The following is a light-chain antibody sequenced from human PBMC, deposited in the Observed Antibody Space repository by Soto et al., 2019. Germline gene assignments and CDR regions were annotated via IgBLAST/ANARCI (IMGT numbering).Light chain of an antibody. CDR1: QSLDNY. V-gene: IGKV3-11*01. Sequence: EIVLTQSPATLSLSPGERATLSCRASQSLDNYLAWYQHKPGQAPRLLIYDASTRATDIPARFSGSGSGTDFTLTINSLEPEDFAVYYCQKRGHWPSFGGGTKVEIK. CDR3: QKRGHWPS. J-gene: IGKJ4*01. CDR2: DAS.